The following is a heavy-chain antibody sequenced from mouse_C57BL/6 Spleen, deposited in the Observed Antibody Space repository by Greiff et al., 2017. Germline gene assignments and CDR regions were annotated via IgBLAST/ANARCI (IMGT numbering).Heavy chain of an antibody. CDR3: ARKGYYFDY. CDR1: GYAFSSSW. V-gene: IGHV1-82*01. J-gene: IGHJ2*01. CDR2: IYPGDGDT. Sequence: VQLQQSGPELVKPGASVKISCKASGYAFSSSWMNWVKQRPGKGLEWIGRIYPGDGDTNYNGKFKGKATLTADKSSSTAYMQLSSLTSEDSAVYFCARKGYYFDYWGQGTTLTVSS.